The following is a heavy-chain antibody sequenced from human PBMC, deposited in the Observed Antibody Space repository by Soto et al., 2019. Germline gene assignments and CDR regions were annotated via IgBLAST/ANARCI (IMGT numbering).Heavy chain of an antibody. CDR3: IAKRRFLEWSKGYYYGMDV. J-gene: IGHJ6*02. CDR1: GGSISSGGYS. CDR2: IYHSGST. V-gene: IGHV4-30-2*01. Sequence: SETLSLTCAVSGGSISSGGYSWSWIRQPPGKGLEWIGYIYHSGSTYYNPSPKSRVTISVDRSKNQFSLKLSSVTAADTAVYYCIAKRRFLEWSKGYYYGMDVWGQGTTVTVSS. D-gene: IGHD3-3*01.